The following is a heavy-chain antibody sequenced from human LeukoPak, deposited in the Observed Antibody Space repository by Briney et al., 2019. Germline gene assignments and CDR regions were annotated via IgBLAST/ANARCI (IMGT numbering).Heavy chain of an antibody. CDR1: GYSISSGYY. CDR2: IYHSGST. V-gene: IGHV4-38-2*02. J-gene: IGHJ6*03. CDR3: AREGKITMVRGVIRYYYMDV. D-gene: IGHD3-10*01. Sequence: SETLSLTCTVSGYSISSGYYWGWIRQPPGKGLEWIGSIYHSGSTYYNPSLKSRVTISVDTSKNQFSLKLSSVTAADTAVYYCAREGKITMVRGVIRYYYMDVWGKGTTVTISS.